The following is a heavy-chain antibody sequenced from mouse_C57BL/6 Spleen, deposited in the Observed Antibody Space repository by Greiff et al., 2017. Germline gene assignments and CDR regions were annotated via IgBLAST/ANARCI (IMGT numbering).Heavy chain of an antibody. CDR2: ISSGSSTI. CDR1: GFTFSDYG. Sequence: EVHLVESGGGLVKPGGSLKLSCAASGFTFSDYGMHWVRQAPEKGLEWVAYISSGSSTIYYTDTVKGRFTISRDNAKNTLFLQMTSLRSADTAMYYCARIPCCDYDGYFDVWGTGTTVTVSS. J-gene: IGHJ1*03. V-gene: IGHV5-17*01. CDR3: ARIPCCDYDGYFDV. D-gene: IGHD2-4*01.